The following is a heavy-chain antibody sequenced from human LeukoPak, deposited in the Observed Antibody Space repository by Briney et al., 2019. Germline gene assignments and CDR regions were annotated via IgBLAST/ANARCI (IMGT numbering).Heavy chain of an antibody. CDR1: GFTVSGNY. V-gene: IGHV3-66*01. J-gene: IGHJ4*02. CDR2: IYSGGNT. D-gene: IGHD3-22*01. CDR3: AKDKVYYDSSGYYFDY. Sequence: PGGSLRLSCAASGFTVSGNYMSWVRQAPGKGLEWVSVIYSGGNTYYADSVKGRFTISRDNSKNTLYLQMNSLGAEDTAVYYCAKDKVYYDSSGYYFDYWGQGTLVTVSS.